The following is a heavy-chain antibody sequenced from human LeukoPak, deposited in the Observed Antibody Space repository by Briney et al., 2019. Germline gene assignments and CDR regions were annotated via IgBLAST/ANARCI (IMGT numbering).Heavy chain of an antibody. CDR3: ARDGCSGGSCYLDAFDI. CDR2: ISSSSSTI. D-gene: IGHD2-15*01. Sequence: GGSLRLSCAASGFTFSSYSMNWVRQPPGKVLEWVSYISSSSSTIYYADSVKGRFTISGDNAKNSLYLEMNRLRAEDTAVYYCARDGCSGGSCYLDAFDIWGQGTMVTVSS. V-gene: IGHV3-48*01. J-gene: IGHJ3*02. CDR1: GFTFSSYS.